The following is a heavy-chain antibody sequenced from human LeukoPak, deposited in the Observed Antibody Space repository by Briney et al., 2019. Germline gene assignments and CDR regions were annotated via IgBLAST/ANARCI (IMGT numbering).Heavy chain of an antibody. J-gene: IGHJ4*02. Sequence: SETLSLTCTVSGGSISSYYWSWSRQPLGKGLEWIGYIYYSGSTYYNPSLKSRVTISVDTSKNQFSLKLSSVTAADTAVYYCARGQAKQLGRDRGQGTSATVSS. CDR2: IYYSGST. V-gene: IGHV4-59*01. CDR3: ARGQAKQLGRD. CDR1: GGSISSYY. D-gene: IGHD6-6*01.